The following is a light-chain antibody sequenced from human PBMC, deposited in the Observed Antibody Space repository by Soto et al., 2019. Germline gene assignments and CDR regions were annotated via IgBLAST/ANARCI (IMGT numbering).Light chain of an antibody. Sequence: QSVLTQPPSVSGSPGQSVTISCTGTSSDVGSYNRVSWYQQPPGTAPKLMIYEVSNRPSGVSDRFSGSKSGNTASLTISGLPDEDEDDYYCSSYTTSSTLVFGGGTKLTVL. J-gene: IGLJ2*01. CDR3: SSYTTSSTLV. V-gene: IGLV2-18*02. CDR1: SSDVGSYNR. CDR2: EVS.